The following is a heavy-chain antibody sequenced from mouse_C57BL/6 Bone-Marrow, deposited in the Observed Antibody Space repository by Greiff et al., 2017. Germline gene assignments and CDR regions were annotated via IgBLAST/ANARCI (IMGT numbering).Heavy chain of an antibody. Sequence: VQLQQPGAELVRPGSSVKLSCKASGYTFTSYWMDWVKQRPGQGLEWIGNIYPSDSETHYNQKFKDKATLTVDKSSSTAYMQLSSLTSEDSAVYYCARKTLCYGSSYAMDYWGQGTSVTVSS. V-gene: IGHV1-61*01. J-gene: IGHJ4*01. CDR3: ARKTLCYGSSYAMDY. CDR2: IYPSDSET. D-gene: IGHD1-1*01. CDR1: GYTFTSYW.